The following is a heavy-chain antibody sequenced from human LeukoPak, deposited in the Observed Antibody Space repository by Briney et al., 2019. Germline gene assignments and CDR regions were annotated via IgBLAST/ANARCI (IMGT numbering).Heavy chain of an antibody. J-gene: IGHJ4*02. CDR3: ARDYKYAFDN. CDR2: VGIGSGNT. CDR1: GFRFSDYS. Sequence: PGGSLRLSCAASGFRFSDYSMNWVRQAPGKGLEWFSYVGIGSGNTNYADSVKGRFTISGDKAKNSLYLQMNSLRVEDTAVYYCARDYKYAFDNWGRGTLVTVSS. V-gene: IGHV3-48*01. D-gene: IGHD5-24*01.